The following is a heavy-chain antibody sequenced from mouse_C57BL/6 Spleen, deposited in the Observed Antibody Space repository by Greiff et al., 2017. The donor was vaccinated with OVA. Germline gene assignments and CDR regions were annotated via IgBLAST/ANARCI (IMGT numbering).Heavy chain of an antibody. J-gene: IGHJ4*01. CDR2: IWRGGST. CDR1: GFSLTSYG. D-gene: IGHD2-4*01. V-gene: IGHV2-5*01. CDR3: AKKGGDDYDDYAMDY. Sequence: VQLQQSGPGLVQPSQSLSITCTVSGFSLTSYGVHWVRQSPGKGLEWLGVIWRGGSTDYNAAFISRLSITKDNSKSQVFFKMNSLQADDTAIYYCAKKGGDDYDDYAMDYWGQGTSVTVSS.